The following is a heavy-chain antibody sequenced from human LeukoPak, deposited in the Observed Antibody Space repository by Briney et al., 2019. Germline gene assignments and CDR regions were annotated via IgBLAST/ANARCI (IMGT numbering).Heavy chain of an antibody. CDR1: GFTFSNHW. CDR3: TKGQHYGSGGWAFDI. J-gene: IGHJ3*02. V-gene: IGHV3-74*01. Sequence: PGGSLRLSCAASGFTFSNHWMHWVRQAPGKGLMWVSRINRDGSRTDYADSVKGRFTISRDNAKNSLYLQMNSLRAEDTALYYCTKGQHYGSGGWAFDIWGQGTMVTVSS. CDR2: INRDGSRT. D-gene: IGHD3-10*01.